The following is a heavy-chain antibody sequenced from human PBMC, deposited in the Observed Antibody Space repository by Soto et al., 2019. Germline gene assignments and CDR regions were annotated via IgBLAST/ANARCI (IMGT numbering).Heavy chain of an antibody. Sequence: SGGSLRLSCAAPGFTFSNAWMNWVRQAPGKGLEWVGRIKSKTDGGTTDYAAPVKGRFTISRDDSKNTLYLQMNSLKTEDTAVYYCTTGRITIFGVVIINYYYGMDVWGQGTTVTVSS. V-gene: IGHV3-15*07. J-gene: IGHJ6*02. D-gene: IGHD3-3*01. CDR3: TTGRITIFGVVIINYYYGMDV. CDR2: IKSKTDGGTT. CDR1: GFTFSNAW.